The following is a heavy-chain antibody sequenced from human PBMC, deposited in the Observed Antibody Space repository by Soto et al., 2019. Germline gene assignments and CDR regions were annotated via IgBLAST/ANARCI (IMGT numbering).Heavy chain of an antibody. Sequence: SETLSLTCSVSGGSIRSHIYYWGWIRQPPGKGLEWIATVHYSGSTYYTPSLKSRVTISVDTSKNQFSLKLSSVTAADTAVYYCARHLYGSGERFDPWGQG. CDR3: ARHLYGSGERFDP. CDR1: GGSIRSHIYY. V-gene: IGHV4-39*01. CDR2: VHYSGST. J-gene: IGHJ5*02. D-gene: IGHD3-10*01.